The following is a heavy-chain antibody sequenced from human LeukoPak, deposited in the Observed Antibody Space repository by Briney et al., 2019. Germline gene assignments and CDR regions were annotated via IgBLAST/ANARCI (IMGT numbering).Heavy chain of an antibody. V-gene: IGHV3-48*03. Sequence: QPGGSLRLSCAAPGFTFSSYEMNWVRQAPGEGLEWVSYISSSGSTIYYADSVKGRFTISRDNAKNSLYLQMNSLRAEDTAVYYCARAGDYGGNSDAFDIWGQGTMVTVSS. J-gene: IGHJ3*02. CDR3: ARAGDYGGNSDAFDI. D-gene: IGHD4-23*01. CDR2: ISSSGSTI. CDR1: GFTFSSYE.